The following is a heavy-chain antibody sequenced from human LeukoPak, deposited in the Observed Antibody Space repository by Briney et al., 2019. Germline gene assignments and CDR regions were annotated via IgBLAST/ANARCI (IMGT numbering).Heavy chain of an antibody. V-gene: IGHV4-4*07. CDR1: GGSINDYD. CDR2: IYASGST. J-gene: IGHJ6*02. CDR3: TRYDVYYYGMDV. D-gene: IGHD1-1*01. Sequence: SETLSLTCTVSGGSINDYDWTWIRQPAGKGLEWIGRIYASGSTNYNPSLKSRVTMSVVTSNNQFSLTLSSVTAADTAVYYCTRYDVYYYGMDVWGQGTTVTVSS.